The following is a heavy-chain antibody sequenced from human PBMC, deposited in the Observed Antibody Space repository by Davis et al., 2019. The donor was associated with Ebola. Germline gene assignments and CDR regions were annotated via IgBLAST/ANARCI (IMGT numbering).Heavy chain of an antibody. CDR1: GYTFTTYH. V-gene: IGHV1-46*01. Sequence: SVPVSCKASGYTFTTYHIHWVRQAPGQGLEWLGIINTSAGSTFSAQKFQGRVTLTRDTSTSTVYMELSSLTSEDTAVYFCAREEDYWGQGTLVTVSS. CDR3: AREEDY. J-gene: IGHJ4*02. CDR2: INTSAGST.